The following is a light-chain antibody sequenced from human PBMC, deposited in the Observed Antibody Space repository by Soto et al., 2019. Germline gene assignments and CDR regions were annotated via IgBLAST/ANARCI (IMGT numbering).Light chain of an antibody. Sequence: EIVLTQSPATLSLSPGERATLSCRASQSVTTSLAWYEHKPGQAPRLLIYGASNRATGIPARFSGSGSGTDFTPTISSLEPEDFAVYYCQQRSNGTVTFGQGTRLEIK. CDR1: QSVTTS. CDR3: QQRSNGTVT. V-gene: IGKV3-11*01. CDR2: GAS. J-gene: IGKJ5*01.